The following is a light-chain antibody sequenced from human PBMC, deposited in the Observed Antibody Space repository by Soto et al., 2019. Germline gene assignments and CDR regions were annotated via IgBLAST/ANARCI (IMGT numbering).Light chain of an antibody. CDR3: QQRSNWPSYT. J-gene: IGKJ2*01. CDR1: QSVSSS. V-gene: IGKV3-11*01. Sequence: DIVLTQSPSTLSLSPGERATLSCWASQSVSSSLAWYQQKPGQAPRLLIYDASIRATGIPARFSGSGSGTDFTLTISDLEPEDFAVYYCQQRSNWPSYTFGQGTKLEIK. CDR2: DAS.